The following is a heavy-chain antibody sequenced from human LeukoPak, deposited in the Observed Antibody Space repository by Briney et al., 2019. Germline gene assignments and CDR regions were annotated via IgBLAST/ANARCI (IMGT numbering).Heavy chain of an antibody. J-gene: IGHJ4*02. V-gene: IGHV3-23*01. Sequence: GGSLRLSCAASGFTFSSYAMSWVRQAPGKGLEWVSAISGSGGSTYYADSVKGRFTISRDNSKNTLYLQMNSLRAEDTAVYYCAKEGEDDYGGNSSPDYWGQGTLVTVSS. CDR1: GFTFSSYA. CDR3: AKEGEDDYGGNSSPDY. D-gene: IGHD4-23*01. CDR2: ISGSGGST.